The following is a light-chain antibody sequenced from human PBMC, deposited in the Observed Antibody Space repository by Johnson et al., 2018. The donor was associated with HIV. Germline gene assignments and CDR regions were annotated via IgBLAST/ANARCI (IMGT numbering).Light chain of an antibody. CDR3: GTWDSSLNAYV. CDR2: END. J-gene: IGLJ1*01. V-gene: IGLV1-51*02. CDR1: SSNIGSNT. Sequence: QSVLTQPPSVSAAPGQRVTISCSGSSSNIGSNTVNWYQQLPGTAPKLLIYENDKRPSGIPDRFSGSKSGTSATLAITGLQTGDEADYYCGTWDSSLNAYVFGPGTKVTVL.